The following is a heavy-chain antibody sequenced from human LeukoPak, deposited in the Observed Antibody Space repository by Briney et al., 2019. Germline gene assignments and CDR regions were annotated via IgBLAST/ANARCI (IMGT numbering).Heavy chain of an antibody. J-gene: IGHJ4*02. CDR2: INSDGSST. Sequence: PGGSLRLSCAASGFTFSSYWMHWVRQAPGKGLVWVSRINSDGSSTSYADSVKGRFTISRDNAKNTLHLQMNSLRAEDTAVYYCAREYCSSTSCYDLDYWGRGNLVTVSS. D-gene: IGHD2-2*01. V-gene: IGHV3-74*01. CDR3: AREYCSSTSCYDLDY. CDR1: GFTFSSYW.